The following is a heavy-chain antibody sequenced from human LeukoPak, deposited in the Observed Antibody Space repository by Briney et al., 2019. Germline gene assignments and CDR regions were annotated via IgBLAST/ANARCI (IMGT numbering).Heavy chain of an antibody. Sequence: GGSLRLSCAASGFIFSSYEMNWVRQAPGKGLEWVSYISSSGSTIYYADSVKGRFTISRDNAKNSLYLQMNSLRAEDTAVYYCAREGFGEGYYGMDVWGQGTTVTVSS. CDR2: ISSSGSTI. CDR3: AREGFGEGYYGMDV. D-gene: IGHD3-10*01. J-gene: IGHJ6*02. V-gene: IGHV3-48*03. CDR1: GFIFSSYE.